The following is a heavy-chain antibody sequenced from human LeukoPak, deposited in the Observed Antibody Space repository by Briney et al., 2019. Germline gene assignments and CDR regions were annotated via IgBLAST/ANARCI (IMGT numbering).Heavy chain of an antibody. CDR2: ISAYNGNT. V-gene: IGHV1-18*01. CDR3: ARDDRLEQQLGD. D-gene: IGHD6-13*01. CDR1: GYTFTSYG. Sequence: ASVKVSCKASGYTFTSYGISWVRQAPGQGLEWMGWISAYNGNTNYAQKLQGRVTMTTDTSTSTAYMELRSLRSDDTAVYCCARDDRLEQQLGDWGQGTLVTVSS. J-gene: IGHJ4*02.